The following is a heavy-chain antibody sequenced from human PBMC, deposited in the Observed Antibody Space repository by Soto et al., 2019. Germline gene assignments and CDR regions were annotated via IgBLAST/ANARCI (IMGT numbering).Heavy chain of an antibody. CDR1: GYTFTSYY. V-gene: IGHV1-46*01. CDR2: INPSGGST. Sequence: ASVKVSCKASGYTFTSYYMHWVRQAPGQRLEWMGIINPSGGSTSYAQKFQGRVTMTADTSTSTAYMELSSLRSEDTAVYYCATTPSHYDFWSGYAGEWFVPWGQGTLVTVSS. D-gene: IGHD3-3*01. CDR3: ATTPSHYDFWSGYAGEWFVP. J-gene: IGHJ5*02.